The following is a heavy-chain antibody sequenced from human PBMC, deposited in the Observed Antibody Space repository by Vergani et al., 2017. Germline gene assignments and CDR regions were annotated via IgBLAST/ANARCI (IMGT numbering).Heavy chain of an antibody. CDR2: FDPEDGET. Sequence: QVQLVQSGAEVKKPGASVNVSCKVSGYTLTELYMHWVRQAPGKGLEWMGGFDPEDGETIYAQKFQGRVTMTEDTSTDTAYMELSSLRSEDTAVYYCATDIPLARYGTGRYYGGLDVWGQGTMVTVSS. D-gene: IGHD3-10*01. CDR3: ATDIPLARYGTGRYYGGLDV. V-gene: IGHV1-24*01. J-gene: IGHJ6*02. CDR1: GYTLTELY.